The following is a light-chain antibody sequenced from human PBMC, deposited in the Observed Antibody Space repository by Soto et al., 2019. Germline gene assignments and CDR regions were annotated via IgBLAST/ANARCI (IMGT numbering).Light chain of an antibody. Sequence: DIQMTQSPSSVSASVGDRVTITCRASQGISSWLGWYQQKPGKAPQLLIYAASSLQSGIPSRFSGSGSGTDFTRTISSLQPEDFATYYGQQANSFPFTFGGGTKVEIK. V-gene: IGKV1D-12*01. J-gene: IGKJ4*01. CDR1: QGISSW. CDR2: AAS. CDR3: QQANSFPFT.